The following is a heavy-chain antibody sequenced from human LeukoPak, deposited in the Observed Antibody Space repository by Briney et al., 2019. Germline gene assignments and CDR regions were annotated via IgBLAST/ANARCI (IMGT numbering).Heavy chain of an antibody. J-gene: IGHJ4*02. D-gene: IGHD2-8*01. CDR3: TVDTNTDSQYY. CDR1: GFTFSGYW. Sequence: GGSLRLSCAASGFTFSGYWMHWVRQVPGKGLEWVGRIKSKADGGTTDYGAPVKGRFTISREDSENTLYLQMNSLKTEDTAVYYCTVDTNTDSQYYWGQGTLVTVSS. V-gene: IGHV3-15*01. CDR2: IKSKADGGTT.